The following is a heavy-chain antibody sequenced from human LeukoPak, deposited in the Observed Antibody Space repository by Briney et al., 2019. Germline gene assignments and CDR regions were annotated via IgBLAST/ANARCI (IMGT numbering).Heavy chain of an antibody. CDR3: AKGGAVSSKSITLIRGTRKYYYYMDV. D-gene: IGHD3-10*01. CDR2: ISSSSYI. V-gene: IGHV3-21*04. Sequence: GGSLRLSCAASGFTFSTYSMNWVRQAPGKGLEWVSSISSSSYIYYADSMKGRFTISRDNAKNSLYLQMNSLRAEDTAVYYCAKGGAVSSKSITLIRGTRKYYYYMDVWGKGTTVTISS. CDR1: GFTFSTYS. J-gene: IGHJ6*03.